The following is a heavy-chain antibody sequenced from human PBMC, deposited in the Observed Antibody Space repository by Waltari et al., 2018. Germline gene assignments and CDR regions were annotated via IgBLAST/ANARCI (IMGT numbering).Heavy chain of an antibody. V-gene: IGHV4-59*01. J-gene: IGHJ2*01. CDR1: GGSISSYY. D-gene: IGHD1-26*01. CDR3: ARGLWDPSGAWYFDL. CDR2: IYYSGST. Sequence: QVQLQESGPGLVKPSETLSLTCTVSGGSISSYYWSWIRQPPGKGLEWIGYIYYSGSTNDNPSLKSRVTISVDTSKNQFSLKLSSVTAADTAVYYCARGLWDPSGAWYFDLWGRGTLVTVSS.